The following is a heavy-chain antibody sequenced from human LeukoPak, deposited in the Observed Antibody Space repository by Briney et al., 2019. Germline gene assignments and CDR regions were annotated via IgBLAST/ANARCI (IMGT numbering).Heavy chain of an antibody. CDR3: ARDRGWQTFDY. V-gene: IGHV3-7*01. Sequence: GGSLRLSCAASGFTVSSNYMSWVRQAPGKGLERVANIKDDGSENYYVDSVKGRFTISRDNAKNSVFLQMNSLRADDTAVYYCARDRGWQTFDYWGQGSQVTVSS. D-gene: IGHD6-19*01. J-gene: IGHJ4*02. CDR1: GFTVSSNY. CDR2: IKDDGSEN.